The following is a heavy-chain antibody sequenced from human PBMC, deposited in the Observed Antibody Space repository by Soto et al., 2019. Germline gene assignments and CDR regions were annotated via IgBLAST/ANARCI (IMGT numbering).Heavy chain of an antibody. CDR3: ARLEGLATISYSFDF. Sequence: QLQLQESGPGLVKPSETLSLTCSVSGDSINSDKYYWGWIRQPPGKGLEWIGSIYFRGNTYYNPSLPTRVTISLDKSKSQSSLKLNSVTAADSAVYFCARLEGLATISYSFDFWGQGALVTVSS. D-gene: IGHD3-9*01. CDR1: GDSINSDKYY. J-gene: IGHJ4*02. CDR2: IYFRGNT. V-gene: IGHV4-39*01.